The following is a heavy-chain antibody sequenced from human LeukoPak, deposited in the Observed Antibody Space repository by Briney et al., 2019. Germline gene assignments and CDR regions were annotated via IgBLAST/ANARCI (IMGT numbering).Heavy chain of an antibody. J-gene: IGHJ5*02. CDR3: AKQPIVVVPAAMEYNWFDP. Sequence: GGSLRLSCAASGFTFSSYAMSWVRQAPGKGLEWVSAISGSGGSTYYADSVKGRFTISRDNSKNTLYLQMNSLRAEDTAVYYRAKQPIVVVPAAMEYNWFDPWGQGTLVTVSS. CDR1: GFTFSSYA. V-gene: IGHV3-23*01. CDR2: ISGSGGST. D-gene: IGHD2-2*01.